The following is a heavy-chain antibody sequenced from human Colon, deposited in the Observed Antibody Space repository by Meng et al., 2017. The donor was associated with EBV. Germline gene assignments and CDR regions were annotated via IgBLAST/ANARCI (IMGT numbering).Heavy chain of an antibody. V-gene: IGHV4-39*01. CDR2: VRYSGTA. CDR1: GGYLDNSDYF. J-gene: IGHJ4*02. CDR3: ARHVYGDSYGF. D-gene: IGHD4-17*01. Sequence: LQLQESGPGLVKPSSTLSLTCTVSGGYLDNSDYFWDWIRQPPGKGLEWIGSVRYSGTAYYNPSLTSRVTISVDTSKTQFSLHLSSLTAADTAVYYCARHVYGDSYGFWGQGTLVTVSS.